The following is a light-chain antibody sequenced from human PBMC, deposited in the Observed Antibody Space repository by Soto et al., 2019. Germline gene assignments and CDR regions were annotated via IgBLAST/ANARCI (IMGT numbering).Light chain of an antibody. CDR1: HSVSRY. Sequence: IVLTPSTATLSLSPGEGANLSCMVSHSVSRYLAWYQQRPGQAPRLLIYDASSRATGIPVRFRGSGSGTDFTLTITSLEPEDFAVYYCQLRSNWPSITFGQGTRLEIK. CDR3: QLRSNWPSIT. J-gene: IGKJ5*01. CDR2: DAS. V-gene: IGKV3-11*01.